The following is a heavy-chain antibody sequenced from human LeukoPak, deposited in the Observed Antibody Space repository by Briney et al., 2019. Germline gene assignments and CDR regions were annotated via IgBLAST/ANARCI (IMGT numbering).Heavy chain of an antibody. CDR1: GFTFDDYA. CDR2: ISWNSGSI. Sequence: PGGSLRLSCAASGFTFDDYAMPWVRQAPGKGLEWVSGISWNSGSIGYADSVKGRFTISRDNAKNSLYLQMNSLRAEDTALYYCAKDGGYYGSGTVEGWFDPWGQGTLVTVSS. CDR3: AKDGGYYGSGTVEGWFDP. J-gene: IGHJ5*02. D-gene: IGHD3-10*01. V-gene: IGHV3-9*01.